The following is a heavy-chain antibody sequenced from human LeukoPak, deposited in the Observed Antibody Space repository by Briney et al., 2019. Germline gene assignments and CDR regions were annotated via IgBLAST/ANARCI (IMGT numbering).Heavy chain of an antibody. V-gene: IGHV4-39*01. J-gene: IGHJ4*02. CDR3: ANIAAAYYFDY. CDR1: GGSISSPNYY. CDR2: ISDSGST. D-gene: IGHD6-13*01. Sequence: TPSETLSLTCTVPGGSISSPNYYWGWIRQPPGKGLEWIGSISDSGSTYYNPSLKSRVTISVDTSKNQFSLSLSSVTATDTAVYYCANIAAAYYFDYWGQGTLVTVSS.